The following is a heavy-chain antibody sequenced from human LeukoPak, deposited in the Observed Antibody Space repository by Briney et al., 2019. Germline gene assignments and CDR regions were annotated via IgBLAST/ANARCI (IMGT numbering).Heavy chain of an antibody. V-gene: IGHV3-53*05. D-gene: IGHD4-23*01. Sequence: GGSLRLSCAVSGFTVSGNYMSWVRQAPGKGLEWVSLIYSGGTTYYADSVKGRFAISRDNSKNTLYLQMNSLRAEDTAVYYCARRAGGYSHPYDYWGQGILVTVSS. J-gene: IGHJ4*02. CDR2: IYSGGTT. CDR1: GFTVSGNY. CDR3: ARRAGGYSHPYDY.